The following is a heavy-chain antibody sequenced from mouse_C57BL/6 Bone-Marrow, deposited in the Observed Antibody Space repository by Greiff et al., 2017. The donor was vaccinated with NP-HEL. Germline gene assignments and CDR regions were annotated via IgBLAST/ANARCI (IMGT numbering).Heavy chain of an antibody. D-gene: IGHD1-1*02. CDR1: GFTFSDYG. V-gene: IGHV5-15*01. CDR2: ISNLAYSI. J-gene: IGHJ4*01. CDR3: ARRDSYYDNAMDY. Sequence: EVKVVASGGGLVQPGGSLKLSCAASGFTFSDYGMAWVRQAPRKGPEWVAFISNLAYSIYYADTVTGRFTISRENAKNTLYLEMSSLRSEDTAMYYCARRDSYYDNAMDYWGQGTSVTVSS.